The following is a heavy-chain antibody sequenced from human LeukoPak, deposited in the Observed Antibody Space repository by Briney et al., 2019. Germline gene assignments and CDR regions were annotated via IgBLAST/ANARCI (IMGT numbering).Heavy chain of an antibody. CDR1: GGSVSSYY. V-gene: IGHV4-59*08. CDR2: IHNSGRT. J-gene: IGHJ3*02. Sequence: SETLSLTCSVSGGSVSSYYWSWIRQSPGKGLEWIGYIHNSGRTNYNPSLKSRVTGFVDTSKNQVSLRLSSVTAADTAIYYCARQIALAGEWAFDIWGQGTLVTVSS. D-gene: IGHD6-19*01. CDR3: ARQIALAGEWAFDI.